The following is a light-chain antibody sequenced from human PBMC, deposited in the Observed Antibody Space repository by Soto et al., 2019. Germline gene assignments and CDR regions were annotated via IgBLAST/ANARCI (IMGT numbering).Light chain of an antibody. Sequence: LSQSLATVSSSPGETDTLSCRASQYVGSRLAWYQHKPGQAPRLLIYYMSKRATGIPARFSGSGSGTDFTLTISSLALDDFAIYYCHQRQSWPRTFGQGTKVDI. J-gene: IGKJ1*01. CDR1: QYVGSR. V-gene: IGKV3-11*01. CDR3: HQRQSWPRT. CDR2: YMS.